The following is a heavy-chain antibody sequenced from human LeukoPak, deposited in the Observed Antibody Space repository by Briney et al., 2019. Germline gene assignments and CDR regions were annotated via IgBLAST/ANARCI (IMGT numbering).Heavy chain of an antibody. CDR1: GYTFTSYA. CDR3: ASQDDYDSSGYGY. D-gene: IGHD3-22*01. CDR2: INAGNGNT. Sequence: ASVKVSCKASGYTFTSYAMHWVRQAPGQRLEWMGWINAGNGNTKYSQKFQGRVTITADESTSTAYMELSSLRSEDTAVYYCASQDDYDSSGYGYWGQGTLVTVSS. J-gene: IGHJ4*02. V-gene: IGHV1-3*01.